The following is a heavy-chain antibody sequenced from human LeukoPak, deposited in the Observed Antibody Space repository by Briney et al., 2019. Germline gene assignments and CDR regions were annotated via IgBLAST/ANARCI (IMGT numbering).Heavy chain of an antibody. CDR3: ARYFDNTAYSWRRFDY. CDR1: GFTFGNFW. Sequence: PGGSLRLSCAASGFTFGNFWMTWVRQAPGKGPEWLATIRQDGGDKWYVDSVRGRFSISRDNAKNSPYLQMNSLRVEDTAVYYCARYFDNTAYSWRRFDYWGQGVLVTVSS. V-gene: IGHV3-7*01. J-gene: IGHJ4*02. CDR2: IRQDGGDK. D-gene: IGHD2-21*02.